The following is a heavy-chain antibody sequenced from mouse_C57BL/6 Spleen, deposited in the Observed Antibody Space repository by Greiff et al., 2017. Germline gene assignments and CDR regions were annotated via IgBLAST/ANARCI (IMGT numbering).Heavy chain of an antibody. D-gene: IGHD1-1*01. V-gene: IGHV1-72*01. CDR3: ATTTVVPHGYAMDY. Sequence: QVQLQQPGAELVKPGASVKLSCKASGYTFTSYWMHWVKQRPGRGLEWIGRIDPNSGGTKYNEKFKSKATLTVDKPSSTAYMQLSSLTSEDSAVYYCATTTVVPHGYAMDYWGQGTSVTVSS. CDR1: GYTFTSYW. CDR2: IDPNSGGT. J-gene: IGHJ4*01.